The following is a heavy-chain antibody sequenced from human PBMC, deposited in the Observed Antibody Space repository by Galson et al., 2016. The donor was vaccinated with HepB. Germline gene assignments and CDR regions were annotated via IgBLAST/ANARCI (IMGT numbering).Heavy chain of an antibody. CDR3: AREDPYSGSYVFDY. V-gene: IGHV3-30-3*01. Sequence: SLRLSCAASGFTFRNYALHWVRQAPGKGLEWVAVISSEGSNKYYADSVKGRFTISRDDSKNTVFLQMNSLRGEDSAVYYCAREDPYSGSYVFDYWGQGTLVTASS. CDR2: ISSEGSNK. CDR1: GFTFRNYA. J-gene: IGHJ4*02. D-gene: IGHD1-26*01.